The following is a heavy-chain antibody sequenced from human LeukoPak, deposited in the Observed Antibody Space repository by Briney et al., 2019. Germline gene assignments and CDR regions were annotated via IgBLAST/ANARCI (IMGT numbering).Heavy chain of an antibody. J-gene: IGHJ4*02. D-gene: IGHD3-16*01. CDR1: GYTFTSYG. CDR3: ARGGGRRYNDYVWVSNFDY. CDR2: ISAYNGNT. V-gene: IGHV1-18*01. Sequence: ASVTVSFKSSGYTFTSYGISWVRQAPGQGLEWMGWISAYNGNTNYAQKLQGRVTMTTDTSTSTAYMELRSLRSDDTAVYYCARGGGRRYNDYVWVSNFDYWGQRTLVTVSS.